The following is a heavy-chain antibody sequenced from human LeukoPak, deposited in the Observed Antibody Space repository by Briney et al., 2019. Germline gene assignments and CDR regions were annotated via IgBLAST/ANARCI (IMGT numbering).Heavy chain of an antibody. D-gene: IGHD2-21*02. CDR2: IKSKSDYGTT. J-gene: IGHJ6*02. CDR1: GFTFSSYA. V-gene: IGHV3-15*01. CDR3: TRVTAYYYYGMDV. Sequence: GGSLRLSCAASGFTFSSYAMSWVRQAPGKGLEWVGRIKSKSDYGTTEYAAPVEGRFIISRDDSKNTLFLQMNSLKTEDTAIYYCTRVTAYYYYGMDVWGQGTTVTVSS.